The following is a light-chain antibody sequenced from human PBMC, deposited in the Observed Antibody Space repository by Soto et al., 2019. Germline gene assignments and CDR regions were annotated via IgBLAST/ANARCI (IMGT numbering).Light chain of an antibody. CDR2: GAS. V-gene: IGKV3-15*01. CDR1: QSVSSS. CDR3: QQYNYWPPIT. J-gene: IGKJ5*01. Sequence: EIVVTQSPATLSVSPGERATLSCRASQSVSSSLAWYQQNPGQAPRLLIYGASTRATGIPARFSGSGSGTEFTLTISSLQSEDFAVYYCQQYNYWPPITFGQGTRLEIK.